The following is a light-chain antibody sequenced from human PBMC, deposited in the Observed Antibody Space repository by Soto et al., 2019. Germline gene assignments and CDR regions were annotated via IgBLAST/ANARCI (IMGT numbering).Light chain of an antibody. CDR1: QSVSRY. Sequence: EIVLTQSPATLSLSPGERATLSCRASQSVSRYLAWYQQKPGQAPRLLIYDAYNRATGIPARFSGSGSGTDFTLTISSLEPEDFAVYFCQQRSSWPLTFGGGTKVDIK. CDR2: DAY. J-gene: IGKJ4*01. V-gene: IGKV3-11*01. CDR3: QQRSSWPLT.